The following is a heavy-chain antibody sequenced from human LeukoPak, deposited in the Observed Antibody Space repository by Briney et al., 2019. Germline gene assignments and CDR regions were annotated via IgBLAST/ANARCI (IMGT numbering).Heavy chain of an antibody. CDR1: GFTFSSYS. J-gene: IGHJ4*02. D-gene: IGHD1-26*01. CDR3: ARVWGSGSYLLY. CDR2: ISSSSSSI. Sequence: GGSLRLSCAASGFTFSSYSMNWVRQAPGKGLEWVSYISSSSSSIYYADSVKGRFTISRGNAKNSLYLQMNSLRDEDTAVYYCARVWGSGSYLLYWGQGTLVTVSS. V-gene: IGHV3-48*02.